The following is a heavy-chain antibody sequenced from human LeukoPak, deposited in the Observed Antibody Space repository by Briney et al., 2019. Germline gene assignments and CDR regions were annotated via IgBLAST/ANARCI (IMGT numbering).Heavy chain of an antibody. CDR2: VHLSGAT. V-gene: IGHV4-4*02. CDR3: TRESGAFSPFGF. Sequence: PSETLSLTCDVSGGSIVTTNWWSWVRQPPNKGLEWIGEVHLSGATNYNPSLEGRVTMSIDTSKNHLSLELTSVTAADTAMYYCTRESGAFSPFGFWGQGTLVTVSS. D-gene: IGHD1-26*01. CDR1: GGSIVTTNW. J-gene: IGHJ4*02.